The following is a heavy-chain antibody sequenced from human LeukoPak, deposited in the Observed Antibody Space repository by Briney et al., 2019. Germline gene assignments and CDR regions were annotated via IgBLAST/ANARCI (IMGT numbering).Heavy chain of an antibody. CDR2: VHHSGTT. CDR1: SGSVNAYY. CDR3: AREIWGTHDY. Sequence: SETLSLTCTVSSGSVNAYYWSWIRQPPGKGLEWIGYVHHSGTTKYNPSFTSRATVSIDTSKNQFSLNLYSVTTADTAVYYCAREIWGTHDYWGQGTLVTVSS. D-gene: IGHD3-16*01. V-gene: IGHV4-59*02. J-gene: IGHJ4*02.